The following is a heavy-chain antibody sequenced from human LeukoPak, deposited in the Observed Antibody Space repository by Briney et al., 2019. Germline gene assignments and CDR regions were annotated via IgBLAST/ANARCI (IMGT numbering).Heavy chain of an antibody. D-gene: IGHD1-26*01. V-gene: IGHV3-30*02. CDR2: IRYDGSNK. J-gene: IGHJ4*02. CDR1: GFTFSSYG. Sequence: GGSLRLSCAASGFTFSSYGMHWLRQAPGKGLEWVAFIRYDGSNKYYADSVKGRLPISRENSKNTLYLQMNSLRAEDTAVYYCANSGIVGATTLDYWGQGTLVTVSS. CDR3: ANSGIVGATTLDY.